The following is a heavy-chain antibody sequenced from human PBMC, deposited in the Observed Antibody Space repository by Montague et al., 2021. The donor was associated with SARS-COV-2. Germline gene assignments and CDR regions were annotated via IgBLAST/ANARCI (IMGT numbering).Heavy chain of an antibody. CDR2: ISWNSGTI. D-gene: IGHD3-10*01. CDR3: GKDMGNYYGSGRSYFGVDV. V-gene: IGHV3-9*01. J-gene: IGHJ6*02. Sequence: SLRLSCAASGFTFGDDAMHWVRQAPGKGLEWVSGISWNSGTIGYADSVKGRFTISRDNAKNSLYLQVNSLRAEDTALYYCGKDMGNYYGSGRSYFGVDVWGQGTTVTVSS. CDR1: GFTFGDDA.